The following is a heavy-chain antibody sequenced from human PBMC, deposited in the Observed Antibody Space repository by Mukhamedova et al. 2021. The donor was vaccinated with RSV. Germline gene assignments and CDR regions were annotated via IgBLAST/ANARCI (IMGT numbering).Heavy chain of an antibody. J-gene: IGHJ3*02. CDR2: ISWNSGSI. V-gene: IGHV3-9*01. CDR3: AKSLERRDRGDYVGNDAFDI. Sequence: GISWNSGSIGYADSVKGRFTISRDNAKNSLYLQMNSLRAEDTALYYCAKSLERRDRGDYVGNDAFDIWGQGTMVTVSS. D-gene: IGHD4-23*01.